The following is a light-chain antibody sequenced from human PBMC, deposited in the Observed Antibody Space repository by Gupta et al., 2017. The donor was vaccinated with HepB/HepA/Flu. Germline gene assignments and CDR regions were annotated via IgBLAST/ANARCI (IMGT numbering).Light chain of an antibody. V-gene: IGLV2-14*01. J-gene: IGLJ2*01. Sequence: HSALTPPASVPGSPGPSITLSCTGSSSDVGGYNYVSWYQQHPGKAPKLMIYEGSNRHSGVSKRFSGSKSGKNASPTISGLQAEDEADDDCSSYTSSSTRVFGGGTKLTVL. CDR3: SSYTSSSTRV. CDR1: SSDVGGYNY. CDR2: EGS.